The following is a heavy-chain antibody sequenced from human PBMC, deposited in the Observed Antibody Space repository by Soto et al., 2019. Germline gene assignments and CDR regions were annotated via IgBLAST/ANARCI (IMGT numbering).Heavy chain of an antibody. CDR3: AREIDSSSWYVVDY. V-gene: IGHV1-69*13. CDR2: IIPIFGTA. Sequence: ASVKVSCKASGGTFSGYAICWVRQAPGQGLEWMGGIIPIFGTANYAQKFQGRVTITADESTSTAYMELSSLRSEDTAVYYCAREIDSSSWYVVDYWGQGTLVTVSS. J-gene: IGHJ4*02. D-gene: IGHD6-13*01. CDR1: GGTFSGYA.